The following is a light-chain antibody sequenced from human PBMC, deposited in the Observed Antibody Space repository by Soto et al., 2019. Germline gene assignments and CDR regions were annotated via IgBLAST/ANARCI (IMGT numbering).Light chain of an antibody. CDR3: QQYDNWPPWT. CDR2: AAS. J-gene: IGKJ1*01. CDR1: ESVSSN. V-gene: IGKV3-15*01. Sequence: EIVMTQSPATLSVSPGERATLSCRATESVSSNLAWYQQKPGQAPRLLIYAASTRATVIPARFSGSGSGTEFTHTISSLQPEDVDVYYCQQYDNWPPWTFGQETKVEVK.